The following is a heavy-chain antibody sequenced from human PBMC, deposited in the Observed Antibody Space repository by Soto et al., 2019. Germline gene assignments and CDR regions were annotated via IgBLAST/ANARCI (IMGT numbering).Heavy chain of an antibody. CDR3: ARLFLCRTILGKIDY. CDR1: GGSISSSSYY. CDR2: INYSGST. Sequence: SETLSLTCTVSGGSISSSSYYWGWIRQPPGKGLEWIGSINYSGSTYYNPSLKSRVNIPVDTSKNQFSLKLSPLTAADTAVYYCARLFLCRTILGKIDYWGQGTLVTVSS. D-gene: IGHD3-3*01. V-gene: IGHV4-39*01. J-gene: IGHJ4*02.